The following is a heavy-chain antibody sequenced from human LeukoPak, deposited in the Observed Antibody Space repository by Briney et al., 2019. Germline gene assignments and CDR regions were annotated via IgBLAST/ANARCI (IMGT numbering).Heavy chain of an antibody. V-gene: IGHV5-51*01. CDR1: GYKFTSYW. Sequence: GESLKISCKASGYKFTSYWIAWVRQKPGHGLEWMGSLYPIDFDKTYSPSFQGQVTMSADRSINTAYLQWSSLKASDTAMYYYVRQKIVPGTSQLRTFDAWGLGTLVSVSS. J-gene: IGHJ4*02. CDR2: LYPIDFDK. CDR3: VRQKIVPGTSQLRTFDA. D-gene: IGHD2/OR15-2a*01.